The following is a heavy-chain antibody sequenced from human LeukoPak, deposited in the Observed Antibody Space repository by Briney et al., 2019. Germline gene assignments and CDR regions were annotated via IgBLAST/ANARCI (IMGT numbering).Heavy chain of an antibody. D-gene: IGHD6-6*01. J-gene: IGHJ3*02. Sequence: SVKVSCKASGYTFTYRYLHWVRQAPGQALEWVGWITPFNGNTNYAQKFQDRVTITRDRSMSTAYMELSSLRSEDTAMYYCARSGWRSSSHGAFDIWGQGTMATVSS. CDR3: ARSGWRSSSHGAFDI. V-gene: IGHV1-45*02. CDR1: GYTFTYRY. CDR2: ITPFNGNT.